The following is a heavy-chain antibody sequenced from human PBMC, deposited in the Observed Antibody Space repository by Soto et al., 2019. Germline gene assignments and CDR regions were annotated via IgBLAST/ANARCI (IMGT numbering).Heavy chain of an antibody. CDR1: GYTFTSYG. Sequence: ASVKVSCKASGYTFTSYGISWVRQAPGQGLEWMGWISAYNGNTNYAQKLQGRVTMTTDTSTSTAYMELRSLRSDDTAVYYCERVAFVAAAGRGAFDIWGQGTMVTVSS. CDR2: ISAYNGNT. D-gene: IGHD6-13*01. CDR3: ERVAFVAAAGRGAFDI. J-gene: IGHJ3*02. V-gene: IGHV1-18*01.